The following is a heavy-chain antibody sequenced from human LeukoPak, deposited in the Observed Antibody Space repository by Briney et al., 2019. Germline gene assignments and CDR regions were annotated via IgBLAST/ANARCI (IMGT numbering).Heavy chain of an antibody. CDR3: AIALYGSGGYYRNYYYYMDV. D-gene: IGHD3-10*01. J-gene: IGHJ6*03. V-gene: IGHV1-69*13. CDR2: IIPIFGTA. Sequence: ASVKVSCKASGGTFSSYAISWVRQAPGQGLEWMGGIIPIFGTANYAQKFQGRVTITADESTSTAYMELSSLRSEDTAVYYCAIALYGSGGYYRNYYYYMDVWGKGTTVTVSS. CDR1: GGTFSSYA.